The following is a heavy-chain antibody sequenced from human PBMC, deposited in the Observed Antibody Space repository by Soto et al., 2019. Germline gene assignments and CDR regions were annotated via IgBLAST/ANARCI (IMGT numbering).Heavy chain of an antibody. Sequence: EVQLVESGGGLVQPGRSMRLSCAASGFSFQNYAMHWVRQAPGKGLEWVSGISWNRGTIGYADSVRGRFTISRDNAKNSLYLQMNSLRPEDTAFYYCVKDNLYSNYEHYFDHWGQGTLVTVSS. J-gene: IGHJ4*02. D-gene: IGHD4-4*01. CDR2: ISWNRGTI. CDR1: GFSFQNYA. V-gene: IGHV3-9*01. CDR3: VKDNLYSNYEHYFDH.